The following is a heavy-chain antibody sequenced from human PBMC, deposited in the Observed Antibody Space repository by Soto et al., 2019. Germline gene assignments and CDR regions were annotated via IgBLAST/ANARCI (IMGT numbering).Heavy chain of an antibody. CDR3: AHTMSGSGYYSY. D-gene: IGHD3-22*01. Sequence: QLTLKESGPTLVKPTQTLTLTCTFSGFSLSSSGVGVGWIRQPPGKALEWLALIYWDDDKRYRPSLKSRLTITKDASKNHVVLTMTNMDPVDTATYYCAHTMSGSGYYSYWCQGTLVTVSS. CDR1: GFSLSSSGVG. J-gene: IGHJ4*02. V-gene: IGHV2-5*02. CDR2: IYWDDDK.